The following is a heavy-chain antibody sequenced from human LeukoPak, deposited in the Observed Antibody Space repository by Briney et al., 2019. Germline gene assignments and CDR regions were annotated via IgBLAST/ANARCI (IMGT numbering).Heavy chain of an antibody. Sequence: GRSLRLSCAASGFTFDDYGFHWVRQAPGKGLEWVSGMSGNGYNIDNADSVKGRFTISRDNAKSTLYLQMNSLRAEDTALYFCTIDMDEVIGHGYYDFGLGVWGKGHTVRVS. CDR2: MSGNGYNI. CDR1: GFTFDDYG. J-gene: IGHJ6*04. V-gene: IGHV3-9*01. CDR3: TIDMDEVIGHGYYDFGLGV. D-gene: IGHD2-21*01.